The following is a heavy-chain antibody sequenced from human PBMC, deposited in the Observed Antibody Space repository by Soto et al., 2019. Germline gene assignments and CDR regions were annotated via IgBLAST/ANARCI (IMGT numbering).Heavy chain of an antibody. CDR1: GGSFSGYQ. CDR3: ARGLILWFGELSRRGGYYYYMDV. V-gene: IGHV4-34*01. D-gene: IGHD3-10*01. CDR2: INDSGNI. J-gene: IGHJ6*03. Sequence: QVQLQQWGAGLLKPSETLSLTCAVYGGSFSGYQWSWIRQTPGKGREWIGEINDSGNINYNPSLKSRVTIFLDTPKKQISLKLSSVTAADTAVYYCARGLILWFGELSRRGGYYYYMDVWGKGTTVIVSS.